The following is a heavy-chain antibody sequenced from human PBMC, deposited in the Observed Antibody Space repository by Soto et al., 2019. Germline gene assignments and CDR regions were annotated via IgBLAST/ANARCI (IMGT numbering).Heavy chain of an antibody. Sequence: GGSLRLSCAASGFTFDDYGMSWVRQAPGKGLEWVFCINWSGDSIGYADSVKGRFTISRDKAKNSLFLQMNSLRAEDTALYYCARWRTRSNWDPPGYWGQGTLVTVS. J-gene: IGHJ4*02. CDR3: ARWRTRSNWDPPGY. D-gene: IGHD1-1*01. CDR1: GFTFDDYG. CDR2: INWSGDSI. V-gene: IGHV3-20*04.